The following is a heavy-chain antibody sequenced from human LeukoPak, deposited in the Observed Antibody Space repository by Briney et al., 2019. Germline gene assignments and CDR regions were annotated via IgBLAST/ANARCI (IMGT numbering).Heavy chain of an antibody. D-gene: IGHD2-15*01. V-gene: IGHV3-21*01. CDR1: KFTFSAYT. CDR3: ARRGSGFDP. Sequence: GGSLRLSCAASKFTFSAYTMHWVRQAPGKGLEWVSCIHSANGYIYYADSVKGRFTISRDNAKNTLYLQMNSLRAEDTAVYYCARRGSGFDPWGQGTLVTVSS. CDR2: IHSANGYI. J-gene: IGHJ5*02.